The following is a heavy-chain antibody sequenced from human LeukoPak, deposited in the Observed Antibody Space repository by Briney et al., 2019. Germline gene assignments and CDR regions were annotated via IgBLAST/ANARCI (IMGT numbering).Heavy chain of an antibody. CDR3: ARDGPATAPDY. D-gene: IGHD2-21*02. V-gene: IGHV3-11*01. CDR2: ISSSGSTI. Sequence: GGSLRLSYAVSGFTFSDYYMSWIRQAPGKGLEWVSYISSSGSTIYYADSVKGRFTISRDNAKNSLYLQMNSLRAEDTAVYYCARDGPATAPDYWGQGTLVTVSS. J-gene: IGHJ4*02. CDR1: GFTFSDYY.